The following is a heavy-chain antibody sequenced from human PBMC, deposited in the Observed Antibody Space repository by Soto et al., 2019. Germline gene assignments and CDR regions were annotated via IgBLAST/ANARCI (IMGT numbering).Heavy chain of an antibody. Sequence: EVQLLESGGGLVQPGGSLRLSCAASGFTFSSYAMSWVRQAPGKGLEWVSAISGSGGSTYYADSVKGRFTISRDNSKSTLYLQMNSLRAEDTVVYYCAKDSIRYFDWLLWVYWGQGTLVTVSS. CDR3: AKDSIRYFDWLLWVY. V-gene: IGHV3-23*01. J-gene: IGHJ4*02. D-gene: IGHD3-9*01. CDR1: GFTFSSYA. CDR2: ISGSGGST.